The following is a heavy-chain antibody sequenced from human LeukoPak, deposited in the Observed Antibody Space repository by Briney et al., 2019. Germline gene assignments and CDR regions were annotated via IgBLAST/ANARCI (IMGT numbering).Heavy chain of an antibody. CDR1: GFTFSSYA. J-gene: IGHJ4*02. V-gene: IGHV3-30*04. CDR3: ARSGLMIRGVIDY. CDR2: ISYDGSNK. Sequence: GGSLRLSCAASGFTFSSYAMHWVRQAPGKGLEWVAVISYDGSNKYYADSVKGRFTISRDNSKNTLYLQMNSLRAEDTAVYYCARSGLMIRGVIDYWGREPWSPSPQ. D-gene: IGHD3-10*01.